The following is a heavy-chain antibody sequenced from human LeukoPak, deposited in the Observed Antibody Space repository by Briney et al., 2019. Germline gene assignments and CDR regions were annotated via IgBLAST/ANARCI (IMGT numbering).Heavy chain of an antibody. Sequence: SETLSLTCTVSGGSINSGDYYWVWIRQPPGKGLEWIGSIYYSGSTSYNPSLKSRVTMTVDTSKSQFSLKLSSVTAADTAVYYCARRFCANGVCYRSAFDIWGQGTMVTVSS. V-gene: IGHV4-39*07. CDR3: ARRFCANGVCYRSAFDI. J-gene: IGHJ3*02. D-gene: IGHD2-8*01. CDR2: IYYSGST. CDR1: GGSINSGDYY.